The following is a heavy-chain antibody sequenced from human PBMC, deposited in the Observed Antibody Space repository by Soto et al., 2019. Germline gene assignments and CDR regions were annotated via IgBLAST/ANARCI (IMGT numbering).Heavy chain of an antibody. CDR1: GGTFSSYA. Sequence: QVQLVQSGAEVQKPGSAGKVSCKSSGGTFSSYAISWVRQAPGQGLEWMGGFIPIFGTADYAQKFQGRVTITADESTSTAYMELSSLRSEDTAVYYCARGLTGTTLAYGMDVWGQGTTVTVSS. J-gene: IGHJ6*02. D-gene: IGHD1-7*01. CDR2: FIPIFGTA. V-gene: IGHV1-69*12. CDR3: ARGLTGTTLAYGMDV.